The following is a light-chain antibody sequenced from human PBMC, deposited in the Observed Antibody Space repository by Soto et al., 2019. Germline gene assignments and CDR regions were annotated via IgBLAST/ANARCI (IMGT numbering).Light chain of an antibody. CDR3: QQYCSSPLYT. V-gene: IGKV3-20*01. CDR1: QSVSSSY. J-gene: IGKJ2*01. CDR2: GAS. Sequence: ELVLTQSPGTLSLSPGERATLSCRASQSVSSSYLAWYQQKPGQAPRLLIYGASSRATGIPDRFSGSGSVTDFTLTISRLEPEDFAVYYCQQYCSSPLYTFGQGTKLEIK.